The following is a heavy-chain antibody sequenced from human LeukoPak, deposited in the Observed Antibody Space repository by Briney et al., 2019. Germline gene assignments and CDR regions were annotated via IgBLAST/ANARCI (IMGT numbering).Heavy chain of an antibody. Sequence: SETLSLSCTVSGDSITTYHWTWIRQSPGKGLEWLGDIYHSGDTNYNPSFNSRVTMSVDTSMNQVSLRLTSVTAADTAVYYCACLPVAHNNYFDYWGQGTLVTVSS. CDR1: GDSITTYH. D-gene: IGHD6-19*01. J-gene: IGHJ4*02. CDR2: IYHSGDT. V-gene: IGHV4-59*08. CDR3: ACLPVAHNNYFDY.